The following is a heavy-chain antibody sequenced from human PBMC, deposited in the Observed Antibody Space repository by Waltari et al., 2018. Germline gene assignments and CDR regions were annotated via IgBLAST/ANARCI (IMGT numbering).Heavy chain of an antibody. D-gene: IGHD1-26*01. CDR1: GYTFTNFY. CDR3: ARIFRWEGFDF. Sequence: VQSGAEVKKPGASVKVSCKASGYTFTNFYISWVRQAPGQGLEWMGWISDYNGNTEYAQKFQGRVTMTTDTSTRTVDMELRSLTSDDTAVYYCARIFRWEGFDFWGQGTLVTVST. CDR2: ISDYNGNT. V-gene: IGHV1-18*01. J-gene: IGHJ4*02.